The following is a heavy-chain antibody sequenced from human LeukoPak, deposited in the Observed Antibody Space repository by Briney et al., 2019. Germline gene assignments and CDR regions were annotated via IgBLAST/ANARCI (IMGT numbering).Heavy chain of an antibody. V-gene: IGHV3-23*01. CDR2: ISGSGGST. D-gene: IGHD4-17*01. J-gene: IGHJ4*02. CDR3: AKDLWNYYGEYY. Sequence: GGSLRLSCAASGFTFSSYAMSWVRQAPGKGLEWVSAISGSGGSTYYADSVKGRFTIPRDNSKNTLYLQMNSLRAEDTAVYYCAKDLWNYYGEYYWGQGTLVTVSS. CDR1: GFTFSSYA.